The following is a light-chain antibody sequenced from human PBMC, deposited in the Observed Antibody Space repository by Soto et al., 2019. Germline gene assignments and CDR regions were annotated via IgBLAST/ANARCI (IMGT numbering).Light chain of an antibody. CDR1: SSNIGSKY. J-gene: IGLJ2*01. V-gene: IGLV1-47*01. CDR2: RNN. Sequence: QSVLTQPPSASGTPGQRVTISCSGSSSNIGSKYVYWYQQLPGTAPKLLMYRNNQRPSGVPDRFSGSKSGTSASLAISGLRSEGEADYDCAAWDAGVSGPAFGGGTTLTVL. CDR3: AAWDAGVSGPA.